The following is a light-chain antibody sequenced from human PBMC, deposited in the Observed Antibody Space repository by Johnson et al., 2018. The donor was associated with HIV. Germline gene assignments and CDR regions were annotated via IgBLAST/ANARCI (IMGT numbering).Light chain of an antibody. CDR3: GTWDSSLSVFYV. CDR1: SSNIGNNY. J-gene: IGLJ1*01. Sequence: QSVLTQPPSVSAAPGQKVTISCSGSSSNIGNNYVSWYQQLPGTAPKLLIYDNNKRPSGIPDRFSGSKSGTSATLGITGLQTGDEADYYCGTWDSSLSVFYVVGTESKVTVL. V-gene: IGLV1-51*01. CDR2: DNN.